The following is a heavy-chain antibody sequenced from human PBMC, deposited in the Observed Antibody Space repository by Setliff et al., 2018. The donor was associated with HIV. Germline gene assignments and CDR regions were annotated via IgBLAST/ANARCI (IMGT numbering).Heavy chain of an antibody. D-gene: IGHD6-6*01. V-gene: IGHV4-39*07. Sequence: PSETLSLTCTVSGGSISSSSYFWGWIRQPPGKGLEWIGSIYYSGTTYYNPSLNSRVTISVDTSKNQFSLKLTSVTAADTAVYYCAGTRSGTARHSLLYWGQGTLVTVSS. J-gene: IGHJ4*02. CDR1: GGSISSSSYF. CDR2: IYYSGTT. CDR3: AGTRSGTARHSLLY.